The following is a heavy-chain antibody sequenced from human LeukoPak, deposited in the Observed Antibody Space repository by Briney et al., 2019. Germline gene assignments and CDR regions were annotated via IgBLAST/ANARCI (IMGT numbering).Heavy chain of an antibody. Sequence: GGSLRLSCAASGLTFSSYAMSWVRHAPGKGLEWVSDVSGDGDYTYYADSVKGRFTSSRDNSKNTLYLQMNNLRAEDTAVYYCARGLREFFGSGTYVKSLDYWGQGTLVTVSS. D-gene: IGHD3-10*01. CDR1: GLTFSSYA. V-gene: IGHV3-23*01. CDR2: VSGDGDYT. J-gene: IGHJ4*02. CDR3: ARGLREFFGSGTYVKSLDY.